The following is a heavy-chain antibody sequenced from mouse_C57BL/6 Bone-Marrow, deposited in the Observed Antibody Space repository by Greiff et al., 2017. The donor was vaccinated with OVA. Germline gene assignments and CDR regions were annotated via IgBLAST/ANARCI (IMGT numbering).Heavy chain of an antibody. V-gene: IGHV1-7*01. Sequence: QVHVKQSGAELAKPGASVKLSCKASGYTFTSYWMHWVKQRPGQGLEWIGYINPRSGYTKYNQKFKDKATLTADKSSSTAYMQLSSLTYEDSAVYYCSRNSLRRRYYYAMDYWGQGTAVTVSS. CDR3: SRNSLRRRYYYAMDY. CDR1: GYTFTSYW. CDR2: INPRSGYT. D-gene: IGHD2-12*01. J-gene: IGHJ4*01.